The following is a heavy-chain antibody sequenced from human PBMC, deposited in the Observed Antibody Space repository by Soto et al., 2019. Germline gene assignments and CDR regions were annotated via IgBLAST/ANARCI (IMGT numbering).Heavy chain of an antibody. CDR1: GYTFTSYA. V-gene: IGHV1-3*01. D-gene: IGHD2-15*01. J-gene: IGHJ5*02. CDR3: ARPASSCSGGSCYPKRGNWFDP. CDR2: INAGNGNT. Sequence: GASVKVSCKASGYTFTSYAMHWVRQAPGQRLEWMGWINAGNGNTKYSRKFQGRVTITRDTSASTAYMELSSLRSEDTAVYYCARPASSCSGGSCYPKRGNWFDPWGQGTLVTVSS.